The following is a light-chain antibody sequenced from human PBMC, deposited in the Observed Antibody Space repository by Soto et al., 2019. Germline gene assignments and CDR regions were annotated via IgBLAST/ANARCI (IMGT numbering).Light chain of an antibody. V-gene: IGKV1-6*01. CDR2: AAS. CDR1: RDVGSD. J-gene: IGKJ1*01. CDR3: LQDYGDSWT. Sequence: QMTQSPSSLSAPVGEKIIITCRASRDVGSDVSWYQQKPGQAPKLLIYAASNLYTGVPSRFSGSRSGTEFTLTISSLQPEDFASYYCLQDYGDSWTFGQGTKVDIK.